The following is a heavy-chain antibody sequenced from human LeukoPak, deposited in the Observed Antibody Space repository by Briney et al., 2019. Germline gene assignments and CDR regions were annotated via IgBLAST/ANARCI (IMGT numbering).Heavy chain of an antibody. CDR1: GGSISSGSYY. D-gene: IGHD2-8*01. J-gene: IGHJ4*02. CDR2: IYTSGST. CDR3: ARDNGGCLDY. Sequence: SQTLSLTCTVSGGSISSGSYYWSWIRQPAGKGLEWIGRIYTSGSTNYNPSLKSRVTISVDTSKNQFSLKLSSVTAADTAVYYCARDNGGCLDYWGQGTLVTVSS. V-gene: IGHV4-61*02.